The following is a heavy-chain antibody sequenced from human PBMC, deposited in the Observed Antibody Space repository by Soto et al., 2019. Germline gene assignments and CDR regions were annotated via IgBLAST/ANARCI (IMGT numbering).Heavy chain of an antibody. Sequence: GGSMRLSCATSGFIFTNAFMSWVRQTPGKGLEWVARIKSKSTGGTIDYAAPVKGRFTISRDDYENTVSLQMNSLTAEDTALYYCTTGDYWGQGILVTVSS. CDR1: GFIFTNAF. CDR3: TTGDY. CDR2: IKSKSTGGTI. J-gene: IGHJ4*02. V-gene: IGHV3-15*01.